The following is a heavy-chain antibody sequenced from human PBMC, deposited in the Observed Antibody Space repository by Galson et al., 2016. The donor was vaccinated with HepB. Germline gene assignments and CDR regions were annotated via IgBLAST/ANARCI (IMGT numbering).Heavy chain of an antibody. J-gene: IGHJ4*02. D-gene: IGHD4-11*01. CDR2: VFNSGST. CDR1: GGSINDYY. CDR3: TRDHAGPSNS. Sequence: SETLSLTCTVSGGSINDYYWDWIRQSPGGGLEWIGYVFNSGSTNYNPSLKSRVTMSVDTSKTQFTLKLTSVTAADTAVYYCTRDHAGPSNSWGQGILVTVSS. V-gene: IGHV4-59*01.